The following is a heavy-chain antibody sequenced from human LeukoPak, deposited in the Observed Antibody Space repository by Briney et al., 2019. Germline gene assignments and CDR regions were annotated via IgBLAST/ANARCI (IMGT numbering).Heavy chain of an antibody. Sequence: GGSLRLSRAASGFTFSNYSWNWVRQAPGKGLGWVSSISISSSYIYYADSVEGRFTISRDNAKNSLYLQMNTLGGEDTAMYYCASMSITTHAFDLWGQGTLVTVSS. CDR1: GFTFSNYS. CDR3: ASMSITTHAFDL. J-gene: IGHJ4*02. CDR2: ISISSSYI. D-gene: IGHD1-20*01. V-gene: IGHV3-21*01.